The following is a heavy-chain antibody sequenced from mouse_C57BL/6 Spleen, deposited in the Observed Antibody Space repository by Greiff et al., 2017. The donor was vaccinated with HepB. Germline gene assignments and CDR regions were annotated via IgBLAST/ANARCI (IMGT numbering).Heavy chain of an antibody. CDR3: ARSLYYGSSYGYFDY. J-gene: IGHJ2*01. D-gene: IGHD1-1*01. V-gene: IGHV1-63*01. CDR2: IYPGGGYT. CDR1: GYTFTNYW. Sequence: QVQLKESGAELVRPGTSVKMSCKASGYTFTNYWIGWAKQRPGHGLEWIGDIYPGGGYTNYNEKFKGKATLTADKSSSTAYMQFSSLTSEDSAIYYCARSLYYGSSYGYFDYWGQGTTLTVSS.